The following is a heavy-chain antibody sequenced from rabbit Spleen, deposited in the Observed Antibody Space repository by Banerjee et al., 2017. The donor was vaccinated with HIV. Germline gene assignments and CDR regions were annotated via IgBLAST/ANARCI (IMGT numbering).Heavy chain of an antibody. D-gene: IGHD7-1*01. CDR2: INGDRSAGT. CDR1: GVSFSGYW. V-gene: IGHV1S45*01. Sequence: QEQLEESGGDLVKPGASLTLTCKASGVSFSGYWMCWVRQAPGKGLEWIACINGDRSAGTYYASWAKGRFTISKTSSTVTLQLKSLTAADTATYFCARPGFSGWAYDLWGPGTLVTVS. J-gene: IGHJ6*01. CDR3: ARPGFSGWAYDL.